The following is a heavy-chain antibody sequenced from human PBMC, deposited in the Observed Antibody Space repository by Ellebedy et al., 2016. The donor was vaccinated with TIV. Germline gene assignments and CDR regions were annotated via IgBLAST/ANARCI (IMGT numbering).Heavy chain of an antibody. Sequence: GSLRLSXAVYGGSFSGYYWSWIRQPPGKGLEWIGEINHSGSTNYNPSLKSRVTISVDTSKNQFSLKLSSVTAADTAVYYCARGRGYSSSWSNYYYYYYYMDVWGKGTTVTVSS. CDR1: GGSFSGYY. CDR2: INHSGST. J-gene: IGHJ6*03. D-gene: IGHD6-13*01. CDR3: ARGRGYSSSWSNYYYYYYYMDV. V-gene: IGHV4-34*01.